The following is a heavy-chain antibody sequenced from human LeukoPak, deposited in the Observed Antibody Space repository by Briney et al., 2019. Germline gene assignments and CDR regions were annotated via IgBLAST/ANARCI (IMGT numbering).Heavy chain of an antibody. CDR3: ARDTTTLYDLNAFDI. J-gene: IGHJ3*02. CDR2: IYYSGST. Sequence: PSETLSLTCTVSGGSISSYYWSWIRRPPGRGLGGIGYIYYSGSTNYNPSLKSRVTISVDTSKNQFSLKLSSVTAADTAVYYCARDTTTLYDLNAFDIWGQGTMVTVSS. D-gene: IGHD3-3*01. CDR1: GGSISSYY. V-gene: IGHV4-59*13.